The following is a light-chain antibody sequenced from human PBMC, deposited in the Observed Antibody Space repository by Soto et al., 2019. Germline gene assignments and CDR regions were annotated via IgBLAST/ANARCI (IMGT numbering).Light chain of an antibody. J-gene: IGKJ4*01. CDR3: QQDNRCSPLT. Sequence: DIQMTQSPSSLSASVADRVSITFRASQSISSWLAWYQQKPGKAPKLLMFDTFSLESGVPSRFSGSRSGTEFTLTISSLQPDDYATYYCQQDNRCSPLTFGGGTKVDIK. CDR2: DTF. CDR1: QSISSW. V-gene: IGKV1-5*01.